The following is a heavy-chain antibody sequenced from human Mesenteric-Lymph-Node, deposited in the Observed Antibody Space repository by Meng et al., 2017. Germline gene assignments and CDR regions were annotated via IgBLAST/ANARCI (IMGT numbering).Heavy chain of an antibody. J-gene: IGHJ4*02. CDR3: ARGGTFDSRAGYDF. V-gene: IGHV3-23*01. D-gene: IGHD3-9*01. CDR2: FSGIGGSI. CDR1: GFTFNIYA. Sequence: GESLKISCAASGFTFNIYAMTWVRQAPGKGLEWVSSFSGIGGSIYYADSVKGRFTISRDNSKSTLYLQMDSLRGADTALYFCARGGTFDSRAGYDFWGQGTLVTVSS.